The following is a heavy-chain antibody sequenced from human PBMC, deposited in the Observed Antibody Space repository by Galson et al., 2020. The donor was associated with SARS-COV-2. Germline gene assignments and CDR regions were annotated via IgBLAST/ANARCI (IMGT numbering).Heavy chain of an antibody. V-gene: IGHV3-21*01. Sequence: GESLKISCAASGFTFSSYSMNWVRQAPGKGLEWVSSISSSSSYIYYADSVKGRFTISRDNAKNSLYLQMNSLRAEDTAVYYCARDYVIVVGHAFDIWGQGTMVTVSS. CDR1: GFTFSSYS. CDR2: ISSSSSYI. D-gene: IGHD3-22*01. J-gene: IGHJ3*02. CDR3: ARDYVIVVGHAFDI.